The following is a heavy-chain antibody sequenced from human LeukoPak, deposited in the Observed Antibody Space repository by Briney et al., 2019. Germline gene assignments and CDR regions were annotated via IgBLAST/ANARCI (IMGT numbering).Heavy chain of an antibody. D-gene: IGHD2-21*02. CDR3: ARSPNCGGDCS. Sequence: GGSLRLSCAASGFVFSTYWMHWVRQAPGKGLVWVSRIDSDGTRTTYADSVKGRFTISRDNAKNTLYLQMNSLRAEDTAVYYCARSPNCGGDCSWGQGTLVTVSS. CDR1: GFVFSTYW. V-gene: IGHV3-74*01. J-gene: IGHJ5*02. CDR2: IDSDGTRT.